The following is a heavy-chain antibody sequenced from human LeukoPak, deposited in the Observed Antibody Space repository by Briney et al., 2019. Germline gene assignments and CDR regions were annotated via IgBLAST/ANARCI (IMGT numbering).Heavy chain of an antibody. CDR2: IYYSGST. CDR1: GGSISSSNW. V-gene: IGHV4-4*02. Sequence: SETLSLTCAVSGGSISSSNWWSWVRQSPGKGLEWIGNIYYSGSTNYNPSLKSRVTISVDTSKNQFSLKLTSVTAADTAVYYCARDHTYSTSYYFDSWGQGTPVTVSS. CDR3: ARDHTYSTSYYFDS. D-gene: IGHD6-13*01. J-gene: IGHJ4*02.